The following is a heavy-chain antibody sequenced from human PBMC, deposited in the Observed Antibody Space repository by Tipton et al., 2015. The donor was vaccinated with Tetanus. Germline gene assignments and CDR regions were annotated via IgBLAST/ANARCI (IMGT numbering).Heavy chain of an antibody. D-gene: IGHD1-1*01. CDR2: ISAYNGHT. Sequence: QLVQSGAEVKKPGASVKVSCKASGYTFTSYGISWVRQAPGQGLEWMGWISAYNGHTNYAQKLQGRVTMTTDTSTSTAYMGLRSLRSDDTAVYYCARDLWNDGPLYYGMDVWGQGTTVTVSS. J-gene: IGHJ6*02. V-gene: IGHV1-18*04. CDR1: GYTFTSYG. CDR3: ARDLWNDGPLYYGMDV.